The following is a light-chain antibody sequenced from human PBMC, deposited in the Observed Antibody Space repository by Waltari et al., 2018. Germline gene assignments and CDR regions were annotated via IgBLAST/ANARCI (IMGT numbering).Light chain of an antibody. CDR2: DAS. J-gene: IGKJ4*01. CDR3: QQYGLT. V-gene: IGKV1-33*01. CDR1: HDIGNF. Sequence: DIQMTQSTSSLSASVGDRVTITCQASHDIGNFLNWYQQKPGKAPKILIYDASNLETGVPSRFSGSTSGTDFVFTISSLQPEDVGTYYCQQYGLTFGGGTKVEIK.